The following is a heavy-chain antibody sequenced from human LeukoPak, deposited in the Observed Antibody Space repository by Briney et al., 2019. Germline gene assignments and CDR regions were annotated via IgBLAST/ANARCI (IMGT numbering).Heavy chain of an antibody. CDR2: ISGSSGST. J-gene: IGHJ4*02. CDR1: GFTFSSYA. D-gene: IGHD3-16*02. CDR3: AKKMSDDYIWGSYRQKTPAPFDY. V-gene: IGHV3-23*01. Sequence: GGSLRLSCAASGFTFSSYAMSWVRQAQGKGLEWVSAISGSSGSTYYADSVKGRFTISRDNSKNTLYLQMNSLRAEDTAVYYCAKKMSDDYIWGSYRQKTPAPFDYWGQGTLVTVSS.